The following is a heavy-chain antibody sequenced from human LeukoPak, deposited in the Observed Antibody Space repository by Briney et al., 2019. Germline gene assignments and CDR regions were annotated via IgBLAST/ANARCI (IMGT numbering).Heavy chain of an antibody. V-gene: IGHV1-18*04. CDR2: ISGYNGNT. CDR3: ARVSTNSRVGGYDPQWYFDL. D-gene: IGHD5-12*01. J-gene: IGHJ2*01. CDR1: GYTFTNYG. Sequence: ASVKVSCKASGYTFTNYGFTWVRQAPGQGLEWMGWISGYNGNTNYLQKFQGRVTMTTDTPTNTVYMELRSLSSDDTAVYYCARVSTNSRVGGYDPQWYFDLWGRGTLVTVSS.